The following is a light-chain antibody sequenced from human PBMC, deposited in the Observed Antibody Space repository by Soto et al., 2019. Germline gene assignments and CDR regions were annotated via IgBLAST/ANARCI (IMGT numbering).Light chain of an antibody. Sequence: QSVLTKPRSVSGSPGQSVTISCTGTSSDVGGYNYVSWYQQHPGKAPKLMIYDVSQRPSGVPDRFSGSKSGNTASLTISGLQAEDEADYYCCSYAGSYTYVFGTGTKATVL. V-gene: IGLV2-11*01. J-gene: IGLJ1*01. CDR2: DVS. CDR3: CSYAGSYTYV. CDR1: SSDVGGYNY.